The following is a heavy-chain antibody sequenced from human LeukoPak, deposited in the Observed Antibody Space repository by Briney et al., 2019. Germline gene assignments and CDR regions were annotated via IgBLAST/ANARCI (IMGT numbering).Heavy chain of an antibody. J-gene: IGHJ4*02. CDR3: TRLPLDYSVDQ. V-gene: IGHV4-39*01. D-gene: IGHD4-11*01. Sequence: SETLSLTCTVSGDSISTPSYWWGWMRQSPGKGLEWIGSIAYVGITSYNPSLRSRVTISIDTSKNQFSLQLTSVTAADTAVYYYTRLPLDYSVDQWGQGTLVSVSS. CDR2: IAYVGIT. CDR1: GDSISTPSYW.